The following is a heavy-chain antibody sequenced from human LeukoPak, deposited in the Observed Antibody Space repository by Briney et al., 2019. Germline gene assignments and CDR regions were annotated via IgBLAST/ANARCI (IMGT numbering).Heavy chain of an antibody. Sequence: PGGSLRLSCAASGFTFSNYAVHWVRQAPGKGLEWVSSISSSSSYIYYADSVKGRFTISRDNAKNSLYLQMNSLRGEDTAVYYCARGQSSSWDSAFDIWGQGTMVTVSS. CDR2: ISSSSSYI. J-gene: IGHJ3*02. CDR3: ARGQSSSWDSAFDI. D-gene: IGHD6-13*01. V-gene: IGHV3-21*01. CDR1: GFTFSNYA.